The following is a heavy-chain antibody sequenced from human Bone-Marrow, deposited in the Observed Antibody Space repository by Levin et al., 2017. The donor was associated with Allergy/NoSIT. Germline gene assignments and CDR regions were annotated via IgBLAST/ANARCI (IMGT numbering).Heavy chain of an antibody. CDR1: GFTFSMYG. V-gene: IGHV3-30*18. CDR2: ISYDGSNK. D-gene: IGHD5-12*01. CDR3: AKDHHGYGYYYYGMDV. J-gene: IGHJ6*02. Sequence: GGSLRLSCAASGFTFSMYGMHWVRQAPGKGLEWVAVISYDGSNKYYADSVKGRFAISRDNSKNTLHLQMNSLRGEDTAVYYCAKDHHGYGYYYYGMDVWGQGTTVTVSS.